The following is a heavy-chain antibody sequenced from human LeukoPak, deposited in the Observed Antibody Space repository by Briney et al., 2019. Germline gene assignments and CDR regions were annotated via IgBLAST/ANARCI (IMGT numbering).Heavy chain of an antibody. J-gene: IGHJ4*02. Sequence: GGSLRLSCAASGFTFSSYGMSWARQAPGKGLEWVSGLSATGYSTYYAASVKGRFTISRDNSKNTLYLLMTSLRAEDTALYYCAKAPGPGNYYDTSGYYYFDSCGQGTLVTVSS. D-gene: IGHD3-22*01. CDR2: LSATGYST. CDR3: AKAPGPGNYYDTSGYYYFDS. V-gene: IGHV3-23*01. CDR1: GFTFSSYG.